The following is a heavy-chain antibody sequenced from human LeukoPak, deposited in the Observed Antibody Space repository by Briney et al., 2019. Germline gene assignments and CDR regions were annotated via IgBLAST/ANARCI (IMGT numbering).Heavy chain of an antibody. J-gene: IGHJ6*03. D-gene: IGHD4-17*01. CDR2: IYPGDSDT. V-gene: IGHV5-51*01. Sequence: GESLKIPCKGSGYSFTSYWIGWVRQMPGKGLEWMGIIYPGDSDTRYSPSFQGQVTISADKSISTAYLQWSSLKASDTAMYYCARVTDYGDYSYYYMDVWGKGTTVTVSS. CDR3: ARVTDYGDYSYYYMDV. CDR1: GYSFTSYW.